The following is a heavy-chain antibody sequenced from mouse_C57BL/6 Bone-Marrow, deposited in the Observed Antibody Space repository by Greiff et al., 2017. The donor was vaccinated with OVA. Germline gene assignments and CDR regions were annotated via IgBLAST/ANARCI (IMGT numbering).Heavy chain of an antibody. Sequence: EVQLQQSGAELVRPGASVKLSCTASGFNIKDDYMHWVKQRPEQGLEWIGWIDPENGDTEYASKFQGKATITADTSSNTAYLQLSSLTSEDTAVDYCTMGLRPYYYAMDYWGQGTSVTVSS. J-gene: IGHJ4*01. CDR1: GFNIKDDY. V-gene: IGHV14-4*01. CDR3: TMGLRPYYYAMDY. D-gene: IGHD2-2*01. CDR2: IDPENGDT.